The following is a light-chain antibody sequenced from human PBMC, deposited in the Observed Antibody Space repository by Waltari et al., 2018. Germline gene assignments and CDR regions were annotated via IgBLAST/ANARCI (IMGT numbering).Light chain of an antibody. V-gene: IGLV2-14*03. CDR2: DVN. CDR3: CSFTRSSTWV. Sequence: QSALTQPASVSGSPGQSITISCTGSSSDVGGYNYVSWYQQHPGKAPTPMIFDVNNRASGVSNRFSGSKSGNTASLTISGLQVEDEAEYYCCSFTRSSTWVFGGGTKLTVL. J-gene: IGLJ3*02. CDR1: SSDVGGYNY.